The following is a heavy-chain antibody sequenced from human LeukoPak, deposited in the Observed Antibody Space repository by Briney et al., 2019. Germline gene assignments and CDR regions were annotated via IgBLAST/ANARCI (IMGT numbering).Heavy chain of an antibody. J-gene: IGHJ4*02. CDR2: ISSSSTYI. D-gene: IGHD6-19*01. CDR3: ARDLGIAVALDY. CDR1: GFTFSSYS. V-gene: IGHV3-21*01. Sequence: GGSLRFSCAASGFTFSSYSMNWVRQAPGKGLEWVSSISSSSTYIYYADSVKGRFTISRDNAKNSLYLQMNSLRAEDTAVYYCARDLGIAVALDYWGQGTLVTVSS.